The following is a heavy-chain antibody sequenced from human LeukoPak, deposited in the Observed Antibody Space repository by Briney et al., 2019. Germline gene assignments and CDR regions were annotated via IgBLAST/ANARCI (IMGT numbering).Heavy chain of an antibody. CDR2: IRYDGSNK. J-gene: IGHJ4*02. D-gene: IGHD6-6*01. V-gene: IGHV3-30*02. Sequence: GGSLTLSCAASGFTFSSYGMHWVRQAPGKGLEWVAFIRYDGSNKYYADSVKGRFTISRDNSKNTLYLQMNSLRAEDTAVYYCARATSSSSSSDYWGQGTLVTVSS. CDR3: ARATSSSSSSDY. CDR1: GFTFSSYG.